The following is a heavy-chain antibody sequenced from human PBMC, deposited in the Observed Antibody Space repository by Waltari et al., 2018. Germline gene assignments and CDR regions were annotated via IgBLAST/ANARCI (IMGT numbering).Heavy chain of an antibody. CDR3: ARDRGRGIYLDS. CDR2: VHRSGRT. D-gene: IGHD2-15*01. Sequence: QLQQSGPGLVKPSESLTLTCAVSGDSMGSMDWWSWVRQSPGKGLEWIGQVHRSGRTNYNPSLAGRVSISIDTSNHQFSLKVPVPTAADTAMYYCARDRGRGIYLDSWGQGTLVTVS. CDR1: GDSMGSMDW. V-gene: IGHV4-4*02. J-gene: IGHJ4*02.